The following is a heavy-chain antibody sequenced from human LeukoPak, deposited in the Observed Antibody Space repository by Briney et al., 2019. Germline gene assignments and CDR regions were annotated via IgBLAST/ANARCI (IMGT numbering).Heavy chain of an antibody. CDR1: GGTFSSYA. Sequence: GSSVKVSCKASGGTFSSYAISWVRQAPGQGLEWMGRIIPILGIANYAQKFQGRVTITADKSTSTAYMELSSLRSEDTAVYYCARDLPSYYGSRSYQRYFDYWGQGTLVTVSS. D-gene: IGHD3-10*01. CDR2: IIPILGIA. J-gene: IGHJ4*02. V-gene: IGHV1-69*04. CDR3: ARDLPSYYGSRSYQRYFDY.